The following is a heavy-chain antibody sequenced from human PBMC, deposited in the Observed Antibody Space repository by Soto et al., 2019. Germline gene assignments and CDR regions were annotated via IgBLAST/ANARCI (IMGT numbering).Heavy chain of an antibody. CDR2: IWYDGSNK. D-gene: IGHD2-15*01. Sequence: GGSLRLSCASSGFTFSSYGMHWVRQAPGKGLEWVAVIWYDGSNKYYADSVKGRFTISRDNSKNTLYLQMNSLRAEDTAVYYCARDLYCSGGSCYPPLGLFDYWGQGTLVTVSS. V-gene: IGHV3-33*01. CDR1: GFTFSSYG. CDR3: ARDLYCSGGSCYPPLGLFDY. J-gene: IGHJ4*02.